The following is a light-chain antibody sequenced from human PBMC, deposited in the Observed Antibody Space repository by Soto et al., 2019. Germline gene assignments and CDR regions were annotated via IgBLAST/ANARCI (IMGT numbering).Light chain of an antibody. CDR2: GNT. V-gene: IGLV1-40*01. CDR3: QSYDNTLKGCV. CDR1: SSNIGADYE. Sequence: QLVLTQPPSVSGAPGQRVIISCTRGSSNIGADYEVHWYQQLPGTAPKLLIYGNTNRPSGVPDRFSGSKSGSSASLAITGLQAEDEAEYYCQSYDNTLKGCVFGTGTKLTVL. J-gene: IGLJ1*01.